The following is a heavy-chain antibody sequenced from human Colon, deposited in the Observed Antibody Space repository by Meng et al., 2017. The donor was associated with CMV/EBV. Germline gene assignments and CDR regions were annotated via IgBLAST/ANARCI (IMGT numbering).Heavy chain of an antibody. V-gene: IGHV3-21*01. Sequence: GGSLRLSCAASGFTFSRYSMNWVRQAPGKGLEWVSAISSSDNYIYYADSVKGRFTISRDNAKNPLYLQMSSLRAEDTAVYYCVRDSSGYYSFDFWGQGTLVTVSS. CDR1: GFTFSRYS. CDR2: ISSSDNYI. CDR3: VRDSSGYYSFDF. J-gene: IGHJ4*02. D-gene: IGHD3-22*01.